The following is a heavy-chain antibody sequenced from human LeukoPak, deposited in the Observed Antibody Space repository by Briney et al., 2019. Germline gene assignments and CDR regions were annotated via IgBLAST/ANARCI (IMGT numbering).Heavy chain of an antibody. J-gene: IGHJ4*02. Sequence: ASVKVSCKASGGTFSSYAISWVRQAPGQGLEWMGGIIPIFGTANYAQKFQGRVTITADESTGTAYMEPSSLRSEDTAVYYCARDPSYYYGSGSYVYWGQGTLVTVSS. V-gene: IGHV1-69*13. D-gene: IGHD3-10*01. CDR3: ARDPSYYYGSGSYVY. CDR2: IIPIFGTA. CDR1: GGTFSSYA.